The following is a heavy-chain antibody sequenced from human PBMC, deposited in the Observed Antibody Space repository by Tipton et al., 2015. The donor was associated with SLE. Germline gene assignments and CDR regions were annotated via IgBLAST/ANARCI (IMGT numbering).Heavy chain of an antibody. CDR3: SRVYNDLWYFDL. CDR1: GFTFSDHY. J-gene: IGHJ2*01. CDR2: IRKRANSYTT. V-gene: IGHV3-72*01. D-gene: IGHD5-24*01. Sequence: GLVKPSETLSLTCAASGFTFSDHYMDWVRQAPGKGLEWIGRIRKRANSYTTEYAASVKGRFTISRDDSKNSLYLQMNSLKTEDTAVYYCSRVYNDLWYFDLWGRGTLVTVSS.